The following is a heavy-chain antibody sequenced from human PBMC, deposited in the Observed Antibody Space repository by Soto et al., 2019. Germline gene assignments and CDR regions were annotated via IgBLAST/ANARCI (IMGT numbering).Heavy chain of an antibody. D-gene: IGHD6-19*01. Sequence: QVQLVQSGTEVKKPGSSVKDSCKASGGTFSSYAISWVRQAPGQGLEWMGGIIPIFGTANYAQKFQGRVTITADESTSTAYMELSSLRSEDTAVYYCARGGTEHSSGWYYFDYWGQGTLVTVSS. J-gene: IGHJ4*02. CDR2: IIPIFGTA. V-gene: IGHV1-69*01. CDR1: GGTFSSYA. CDR3: ARGGTEHSSGWYYFDY.